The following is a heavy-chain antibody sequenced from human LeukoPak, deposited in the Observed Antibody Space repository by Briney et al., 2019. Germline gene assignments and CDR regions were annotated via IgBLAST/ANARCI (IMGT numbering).Heavy chain of an antibody. D-gene: IGHD1-14*01. Sequence: GGSLRLSCAASGFSISSYWMNWVRQAPGKGLEYISYISGSGNTMNYADSVKGRFIISRDNAKNSLHLQMNSLRVEDTAFYYCAGDRPGTTYGFAHWGQGTLVSVSS. CDR2: ISGSGNTM. J-gene: IGHJ5*02. V-gene: IGHV3-48*04. CDR3: AGDRPGTTYGFAH. CDR1: GFSISSYW.